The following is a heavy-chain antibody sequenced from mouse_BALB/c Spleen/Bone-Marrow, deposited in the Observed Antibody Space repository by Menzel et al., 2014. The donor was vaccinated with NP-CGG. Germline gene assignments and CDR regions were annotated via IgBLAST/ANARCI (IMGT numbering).Heavy chain of an antibody. J-gene: IGHJ2*01. CDR1: GFTFSSFG. CDR2: ISSGSSTI. CDR3: ARSNWIYYFDY. D-gene: IGHD4-1*01. Sequence: EVQLVESGGGLVQPGGSRKLSCAASGFTFSSFGMHWVRQAPEKGLEWVAYISSGSSTIYYADTVKGRFTISRDNPKNTLFLQMTSLRSEDTAMYYCARSNWIYYFDYWGQGTPLPGSS. V-gene: IGHV5-17*02.